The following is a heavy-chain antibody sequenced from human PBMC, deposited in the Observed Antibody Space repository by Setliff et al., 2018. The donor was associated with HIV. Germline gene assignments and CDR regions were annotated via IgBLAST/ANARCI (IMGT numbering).Heavy chain of an antibody. D-gene: IGHD2-21*02. CDR3: ARGQGCGGGCHYAFEM. J-gene: IGHJ3*02. V-gene: IGHV4-38-2*02. CDR1: GDSIRSGDYY. Sequence: SETLSLTCTVSGDSIRSGDYYWGWIRQPPGKGLEWIGSIYHSGNTYYMPSLQSRVTISVDMSKNQFSLNLNSVTAADTAVYYCARGQGCGGGCHYAFEMWGQGTMVTVSS. CDR2: IYHSGNT.